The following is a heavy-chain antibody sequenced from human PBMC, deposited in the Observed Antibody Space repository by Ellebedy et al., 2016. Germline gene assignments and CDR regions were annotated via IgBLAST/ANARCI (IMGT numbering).Heavy chain of an antibody. CDR1: GYTFTSYY. CDR2: INPSGGST. CDR3: ARAGNVWIQLWEDDAFDI. V-gene: IGHV1-46*01. Sequence: ASVKVSXKASGYTFTSYYMHWVRQAPGQGLEWMGIINPSGGSTSYAQKFQGRVTMTRDTSTSTVYMELSSLRSEDTAVYYCARAGNVWIQLWEDDAFDIWGQGTMVTVSS. J-gene: IGHJ3*02. D-gene: IGHD5-18*01.